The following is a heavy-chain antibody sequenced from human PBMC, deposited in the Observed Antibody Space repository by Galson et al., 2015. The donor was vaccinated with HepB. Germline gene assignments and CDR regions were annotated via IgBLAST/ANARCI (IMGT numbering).Heavy chain of an antibody. CDR1: GFSLSTSGVG. V-gene: IGHV2-5*01. D-gene: IGHD1-1*01. Sequence: PALVKPTQTLTLTCTFSGFSLSTSGVGVGWIRQPPGKALEWLALIYWNDDKRYSPSLKSRLTITKDTSKNQVVLTMTNMDPVDTATYYCAHRGNWNENHFWNFDYWGQGTLVTVSS. CDR2: IYWNDDK. J-gene: IGHJ4*02. CDR3: AHRGNWNENHFWNFDY.